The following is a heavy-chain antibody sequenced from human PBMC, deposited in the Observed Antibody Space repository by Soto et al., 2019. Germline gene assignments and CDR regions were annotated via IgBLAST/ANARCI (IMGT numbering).Heavy chain of an antibody. J-gene: IGHJ6*02. CDR1: GFTFSLYS. CDR3: ARAVTWGLDV. V-gene: IGHV3-48*02. D-gene: IGHD3-10*01. Sequence: EVQLVESGGGLVQPGGSLRLSCAASGFTFSLYSMSWVRQAPGKDLEWVSYISRSSTGIHYAASVKGRFTISRDDATNSRHLQMNSLRDGDTAVYYCARAVTWGLDVWGQGTTVSISS. CDR2: ISRSSTGI.